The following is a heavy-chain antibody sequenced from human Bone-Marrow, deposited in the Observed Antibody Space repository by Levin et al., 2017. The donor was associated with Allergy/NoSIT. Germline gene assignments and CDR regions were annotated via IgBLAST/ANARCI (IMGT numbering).Heavy chain of an antibody. J-gene: IGHJ4*02. CDR3: ARGSVTAPRSGLDY. Sequence: PRASVKVSCKASGYTFTGHFMHWVRQAPGQGLECMGWINPTTGGTSYPQKFQGRVTMTRDTSISTAYMELTSLTSDDTAVYYCARGSVTAPRSGLDYWGQGTLVTVS. D-gene: IGHD2-21*02. CDR2: INPTTGGT. CDR1: GYTFTGHF. V-gene: IGHV1-2*02.